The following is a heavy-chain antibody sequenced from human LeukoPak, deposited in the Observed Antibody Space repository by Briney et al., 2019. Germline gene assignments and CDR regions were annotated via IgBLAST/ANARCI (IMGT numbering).Heavy chain of an antibody. D-gene: IGHD7-27*01. CDR2: VHKTGKA. CDR3: ARELLGAPTPGAY. V-gene: IGHV4-4*02. CDR1: TVSGSSGNW. J-gene: IGHJ4*02. Sequence: ASETLSLTCALSTVSGSSGNWWSWVRQPPGKGLEWIGEVHKTGKANYNPSLKTRVTISIDASKNQLSLELTSVTAADAAVYYCARELLGAPTPGAYWGQGTRVTVSS.